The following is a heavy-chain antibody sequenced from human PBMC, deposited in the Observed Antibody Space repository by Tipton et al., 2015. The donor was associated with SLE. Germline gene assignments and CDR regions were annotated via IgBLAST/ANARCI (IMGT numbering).Heavy chain of an antibody. J-gene: IGHJ5*02. D-gene: IGHD5-24*01. CDR1: GGSISSYY. V-gene: IGHV4-59*01. Sequence: TLSLTCTVSGGSISSYYWSWIRQPPGKGLEWIGYIYNSGSTNYNPSLKSRVTISVDTSKNQFSLKLSSVTAADTAVYYCAGAGDGYFNWFDPWGQGTLVTVSS. CDR2: IYNSGST. CDR3: AGAGDGYFNWFDP.